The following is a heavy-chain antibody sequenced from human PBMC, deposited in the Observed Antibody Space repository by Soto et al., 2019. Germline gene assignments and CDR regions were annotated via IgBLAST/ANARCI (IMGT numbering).Heavy chain of an antibody. J-gene: IGHJ6*02. CDR1: GGTFSNYA. D-gene: IGHD2-2*01. Sequence: QVQLVQSGAEVKKPGSSVKVSCKASGGTFSNYAISWVRQAPGQGLEWMGGIIPISGTANYAQKFQGRVTITAGESTSTAYTELRSLRSEDTAVYYCARSQGSSTSLEIYYYYYYGMDVWGQGTTVTVSS. CDR3: ARSQGSSTSLEIYYYYYYGMDV. CDR2: IIPISGTA. V-gene: IGHV1-69*01.